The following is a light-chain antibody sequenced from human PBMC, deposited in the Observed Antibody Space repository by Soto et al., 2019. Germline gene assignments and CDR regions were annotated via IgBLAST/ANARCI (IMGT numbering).Light chain of an antibody. CDR3: QQYSTYTPRT. V-gene: IGKV1-5*03. J-gene: IGKJ1*01. CDR1: QSISSL. Sequence: DIQMTQSPSTLSASVGDRVTITCRASQSISSLLAWYQQKPGKAPKLLIYKASSLKSGVPSRFSGSGSGTEFTLTISSLQPDDFATYYCQQYSTYTPRTFGQGTKVDIK. CDR2: KAS.